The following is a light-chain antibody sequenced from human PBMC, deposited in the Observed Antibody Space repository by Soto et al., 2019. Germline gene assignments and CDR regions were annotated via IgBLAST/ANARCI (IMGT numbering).Light chain of an antibody. CDR3: QHYTDYLPYS. J-gene: IGKJ2*01. CDR2: EAS. CDR1: QSISSS. V-gene: IGKV1-5*01. Sequence: DIQMTQSPSTLSASVGARVTITCRASQSISSSLAWYQQKPGKAPHLLIYEASSLESGVPSRFSGSGSGTEFNLTISSLQPDDVATYSCQHYTDYLPYSFGQGTKLEL.